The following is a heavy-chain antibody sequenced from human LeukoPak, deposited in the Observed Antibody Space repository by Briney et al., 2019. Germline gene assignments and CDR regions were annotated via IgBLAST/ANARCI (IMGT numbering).Heavy chain of an antibody. CDR3: AKSRGSGLFDY. Sequence: GGSLRLSCTASGFSFSSYSMSWVRQPPGKGLEWVSGISGSGGSTYYADSVKGRFTISRDNSKNTLYVQMNSLRAEDTAVYHCAKSRGSGLFDYWGQGTLVTVS. J-gene: IGHJ4*02. CDR1: GFSFSSYS. CDR2: ISGSGGST. D-gene: IGHD3-10*01. V-gene: IGHV3-23*01.